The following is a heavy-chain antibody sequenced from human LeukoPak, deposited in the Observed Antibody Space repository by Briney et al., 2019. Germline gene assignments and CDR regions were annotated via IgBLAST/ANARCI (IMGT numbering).Heavy chain of an antibody. Sequence: GGSLRLSCVASGFTFSSYGMHWVRQAPGKGLGWVAFIRYDGSNKYYADSVKGRFTISRDNSTNTLYLQMNSLRAEDTAVYYCAKDRVLRYFDWLFDLDYWGQGTLVTVSS. CDR2: IRYDGSNK. V-gene: IGHV3-30*02. D-gene: IGHD3-9*01. CDR3: AKDRVLRYFDWLFDLDY. CDR1: GFTFSSYG. J-gene: IGHJ4*02.